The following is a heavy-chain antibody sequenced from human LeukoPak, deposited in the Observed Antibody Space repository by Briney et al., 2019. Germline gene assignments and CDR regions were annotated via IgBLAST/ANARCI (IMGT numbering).Heavy chain of an antibody. D-gene: IGHD6-19*01. J-gene: IGHJ4*02. CDR2: ISSSSSYI. CDR1: GFTFSSYS. V-gene: IGHV3-21*01. CDR3: AGDWASYSSGWYGVISDY. Sequence: PGGSLRLSCAASGFTFSSYSMNWVRQAPGKGLEWVSSISSSSSYIYYADSVKGRFTISRDNAKNSLYLQMNSLRAEDTAVYYCAGDWASYSSGWYGVISDYWGQGTLVTVSS.